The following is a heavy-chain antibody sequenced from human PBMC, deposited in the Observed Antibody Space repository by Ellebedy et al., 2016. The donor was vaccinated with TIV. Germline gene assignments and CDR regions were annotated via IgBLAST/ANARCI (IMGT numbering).Heavy chain of an antibody. D-gene: IGHD2-2*01. CDR2: IYPGDSDT. CDR3: ARTIPAAMLNFDY. J-gene: IGHJ4*02. V-gene: IGHV5-51*01. Sequence: GESLKISXKGSGYSFTSYWIGWVRQMPGKGLEWMGIIYPGDSDTRYSPSFQGQVTISADKSISTAYLQWSSLKASDTAMYYCARTIPAAMLNFDYWGQGTLVTVSS. CDR1: GYSFTSYW.